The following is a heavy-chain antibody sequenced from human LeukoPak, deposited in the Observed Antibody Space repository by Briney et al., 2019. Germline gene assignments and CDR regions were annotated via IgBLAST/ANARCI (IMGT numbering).Heavy chain of an antibody. Sequence: GGSLRLSCAASGFTFSSYSMNWVRQAPGKGLEWVSSISSSSSYIYYADSVKGRFTISRDNAKNSLYLQMNSLRAEDTAVYYCARVDGDIVVVPAAIDYWGRGTLVTVSS. D-gene: IGHD2-2*01. V-gene: IGHV3-21*01. CDR3: ARVDGDIVVVPAAIDY. CDR1: GFTFSSYS. J-gene: IGHJ4*02. CDR2: ISSSSSYI.